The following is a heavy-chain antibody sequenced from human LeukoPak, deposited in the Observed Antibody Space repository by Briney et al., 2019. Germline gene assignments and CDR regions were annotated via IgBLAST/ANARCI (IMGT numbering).Heavy chain of an antibody. J-gene: IGHJ3*02. CDR2: IKRDGSDR. Sequence: PGGSLRLSCAASGFTFKNFWMTWVRQAPGKGLEWVANIKRDGSDRYYVDSVKGRFTISRDNAKNSLFLQMNSLRAEDTAVYYCARDQGGSYSGGDYDAFDIWGQGTMVTVSS. D-gene: IGHD6-19*01. CDR1: GFTFKNFW. V-gene: IGHV3-7*01. CDR3: ARDQGGSYSGGDYDAFDI.